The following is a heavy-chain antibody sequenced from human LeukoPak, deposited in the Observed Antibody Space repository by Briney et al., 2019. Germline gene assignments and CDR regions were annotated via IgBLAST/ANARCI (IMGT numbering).Heavy chain of an antibody. V-gene: IGHV1-2*02. CDR2: INPNSGGT. J-gene: IGHJ4*02. Sequence: ASVKVSCKASGYTFTGYYMHWVRQAPGQGLEWMGWINPNSGGTNYAQKFQGRVTMTEDTSTDTAYMELSSLRSEDTAVYYCATDYGWFGEFTLDYWGQGTLVTVSS. CDR1: GYTFTGYY. D-gene: IGHD3-10*01. CDR3: ATDYGWFGEFTLDY.